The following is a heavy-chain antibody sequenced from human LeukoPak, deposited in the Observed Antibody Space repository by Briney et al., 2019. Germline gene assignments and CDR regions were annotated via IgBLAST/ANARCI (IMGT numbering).Heavy chain of an antibody. CDR3: AKDFGWPFDY. CDR2: TSGDGAKT. J-gene: IGHJ4*02. Sequence: GGSLRLSCAASGYAFSTYALSWVRQAPGKGLEWVSATSGDGAKTYYADSVRGRFTISRDNSKNTLYLQMNSLRAEDTAVYYCAKDFGWPFDYWGQGTLVTVSS. V-gene: IGHV3-23*01. CDR1: GYAFSTYA. D-gene: IGHD6-19*01.